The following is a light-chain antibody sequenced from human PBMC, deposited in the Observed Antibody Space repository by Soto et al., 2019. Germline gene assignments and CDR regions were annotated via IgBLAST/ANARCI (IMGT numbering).Light chain of an antibody. V-gene: IGKV3-11*01. J-gene: IGKJ5*01. CDR2: DAS. Sequence: EIVLTQSPATLSLSPGERATLSCRASQSVSSYLAWYKQKPGQAPRLLIYDASNRATGIPSRFIGSGSGTDFTLTSISLQPDYFAVYYCQQRSNWPPSTFSQGTRLEIK. CDR3: QQRSNWPPST. CDR1: QSVSSY.